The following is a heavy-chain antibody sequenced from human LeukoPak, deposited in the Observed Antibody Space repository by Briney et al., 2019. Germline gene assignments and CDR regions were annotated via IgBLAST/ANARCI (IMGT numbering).Heavy chain of an antibody. J-gene: IGHJ5*02. CDR2: FDPEDGET. CDR1: GYTLTELS. CDR3: ATGRVVPAAVMGVWFDP. Sequence: ASLKVSCKVSGYTLTELSMHWVRQAPGKGLEWMGGFDPEDGETIYAQKFQGRVTMTEDTSTDTAYMELSSLRSEDTAVYYCATGRVVPAAVMGVWFDPWGQGTLVTVSS. D-gene: IGHD2-2*01. V-gene: IGHV1-24*01.